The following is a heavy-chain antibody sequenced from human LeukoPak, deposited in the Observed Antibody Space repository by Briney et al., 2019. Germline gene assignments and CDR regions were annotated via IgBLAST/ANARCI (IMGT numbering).Heavy chain of an antibody. V-gene: IGHV3-48*03. Sequence: GGSLRLSCAASGFTFSSYEMNWVRQAPGKGLEWVSYISSSGSTIYYADSVKGRFTISRDNAKNSLYLQMNSLRAEDTAVYYCAREVGATANDAFDIWGQGTMVTVSS. D-gene: IGHD5-18*01. J-gene: IGHJ3*02. CDR3: AREVGATANDAFDI. CDR1: GFTFSSYE. CDR2: ISSSGSTI.